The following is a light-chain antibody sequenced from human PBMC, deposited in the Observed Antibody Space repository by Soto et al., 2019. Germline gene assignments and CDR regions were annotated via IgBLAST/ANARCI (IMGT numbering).Light chain of an antibody. CDR3: HQYENWPQT. CDR2: RAS. Sequence: EIVMTQSPATLSVSPGERAILSCRASQSISSNLAWYQQKLGQAPRLLIYRASTRATGIPARFSGSGSGTEFTLTISSLQSEDFALYYCHQYENWPQTFGQGTKVDIK. J-gene: IGKJ1*01. V-gene: IGKV3-15*01. CDR1: QSISSN.